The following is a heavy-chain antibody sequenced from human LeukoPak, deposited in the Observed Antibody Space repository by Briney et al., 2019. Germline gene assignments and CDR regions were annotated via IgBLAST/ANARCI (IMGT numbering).Heavy chain of an antibody. CDR1: GYTFTSYG. J-gene: IGHJ3*02. Sequence: ASVKVSCKASGYTFTSYGISWVRQAPGQGLEWMGWISAYNGNTNYAQKLQGRVTMTTDTSTSTAYMELRSLRSDDTAVYYCARVVAVAAYDAFDIWGQGTMVTVSS. V-gene: IGHV1-18*01. D-gene: IGHD6-19*01. CDR2: ISAYNGNT. CDR3: ARVVAVAAYDAFDI.